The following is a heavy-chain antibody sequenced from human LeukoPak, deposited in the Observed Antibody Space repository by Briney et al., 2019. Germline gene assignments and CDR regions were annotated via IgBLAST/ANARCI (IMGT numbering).Heavy chain of an antibody. CDR2: IYHSGST. CDR3: ASGDCSSTSCYFDY. Sequence: PSETLSLTCTVSGGSISSYSWSWIRQPPGKGLEWIGYIYHSGSTYYNPSLKSRVTISVDRSKNQFSLKLSSVTAADTAVYYCASGDCSSTSCYFDYWGQGTLVTVSS. CDR1: GGSISSYS. D-gene: IGHD2-2*01. V-gene: IGHV4-30-2*01. J-gene: IGHJ4*02.